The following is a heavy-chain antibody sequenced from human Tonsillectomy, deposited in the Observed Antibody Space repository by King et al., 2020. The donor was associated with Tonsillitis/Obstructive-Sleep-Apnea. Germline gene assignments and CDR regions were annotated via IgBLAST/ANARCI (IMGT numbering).Heavy chain of an antibody. CDR1: GFTVSDYA. CDR2: ISGSGGRA. V-gene: IGHV3-23*01. J-gene: IGHJ4*02. CDR3: AKGDWNYFEPYDY. D-gene: IGHD1-7*01. Sequence: VHLLESGGNLVQPGGSLRLSCAASGFTVSDYAMSWVRQAPGKGLEWVSTISGSGGRAHYADSVKGRFTVSRDSSKNTLYLRMNSLRAEDTAVYYCAKGDWNYFEPYDYWGQGTLVTVSS.